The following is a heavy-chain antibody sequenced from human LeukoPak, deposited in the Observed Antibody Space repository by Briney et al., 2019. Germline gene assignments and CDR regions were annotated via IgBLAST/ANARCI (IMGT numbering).Heavy chain of an antibody. J-gene: IGHJ4*02. CDR3: ARDQEVAVTTIPAY. D-gene: IGHD4-11*01. CDR1: GYMFTAHH. V-gene: IGHV1-46*01. CDR2: INPSGGDT. Sequence: ASVKVSCKASGYMFTAHHIHWVRLAHGQGLEWMGTINPSGGDTTYAQKFQGRVTMTRDTSTSTVYMDLSSLTSEDTATYYCARDQEVAVTTIPAYWGQGTLVTVSS.